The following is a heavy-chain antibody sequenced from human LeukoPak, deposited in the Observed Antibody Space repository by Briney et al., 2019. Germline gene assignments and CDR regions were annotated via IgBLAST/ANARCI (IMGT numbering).Heavy chain of an antibody. Sequence: SGGSLRLSCAASGFTFSDYYMTWIRQAPGKGLEWVSYISYSSSTIYYADSVKGRFTISRDNGKNSLYLQMNSLRAEDTAVYYCARDRNTDFWSGYYTNYFDYWGQGTLVTVSS. CDR3: ARDRNTDFWSGYYTNYFDY. D-gene: IGHD3-3*01. CDR1: GFTFSDYY. V-gene: IGHV3-11*04. CDR2: ISYSSSTI. J-gene: IGHJ4*02.